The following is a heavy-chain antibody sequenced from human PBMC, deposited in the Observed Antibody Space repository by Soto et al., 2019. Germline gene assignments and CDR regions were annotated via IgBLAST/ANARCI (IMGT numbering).Heavy chain of an antibody. Sequence: GGSLRLSCPASGFTLSIYEMTCVRQAPGKGLEWVSAISASGGSTNYGGSVKGRFIISRDNSKNTLYMQMNSLRAEDTAVYYCAIRGFSKTEVQAYFDYWGQGTLVTVSS. D-gene: IGHD1-1*01. J-gene: IGHJ4*02. CDR2: ISASGGST. V-gene: IGHV3-23*01. CDR3: AIRGFSKTEVQAYFDY. CDR1: GFTLSIYE.